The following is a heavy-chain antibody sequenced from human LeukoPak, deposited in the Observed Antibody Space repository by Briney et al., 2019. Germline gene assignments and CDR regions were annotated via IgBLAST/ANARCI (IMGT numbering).Heavy chain of an antibody. CDR2: INPNSGGT. J-gene: IGHJ4*02. V-gene: IGHV1-2*02. Sequence: ASVKVSCKASGYTFTGYYMHWVRQAPGQGLVWMGWINPNSGGTNYAQKFQGRVAMTRDTSFSTAYMELSRLRSDDTAVYYCARVGSGSYYGGVGYFDYWGQGTLVTVSS. D-gene: IGHD1-26*01. CDR1: GYTFTGYY. CDR3: ARVGSGSYYGGVGYFDY.